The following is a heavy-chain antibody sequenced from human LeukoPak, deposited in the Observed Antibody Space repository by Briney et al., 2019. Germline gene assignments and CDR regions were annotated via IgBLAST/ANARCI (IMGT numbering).Heavy chain of an antibody. J-gene: IGHJ4*02. Sequence: GGSVRLSCEASGFDFRNYYMSWVRQAPGKGLEWVSALSGSGTSTFYADSVKGRFTISRDNSKNTLYLQMNSLRAEDTAVYYCARGPKVPAPTYYFDYWGQGTLVTVSS. CDR2: LSGSGTST. CDR3: ARGPKVPAPTYYFDY. CDR1: GFDFRNYY. V-gene: IGHV3-23*01. D-gene: IGHD2-2*01.